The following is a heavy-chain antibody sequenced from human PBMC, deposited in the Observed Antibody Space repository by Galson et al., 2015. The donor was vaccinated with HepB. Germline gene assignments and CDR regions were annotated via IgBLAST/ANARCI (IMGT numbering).Heavy chain of an antibody. CDR3: ARGWLRWGHYYYYGMDV. CDR1: GFTVSSNY. J-gene: IGHJ6*02. Sequence: SLRLSCAASGFTVSSNYMSWVRQAPGKGLEWVSVIYSGGSTYYADSVKGRFTISRDNSKNTLYLQMNSLRAEDTAVYYCARGWLRWGHYYYYGMDVWGQGTTVTVSS. CDR2: IYSGGST. V-gene: IGHV3-66*01. D-gene: IGHD5-12*01.